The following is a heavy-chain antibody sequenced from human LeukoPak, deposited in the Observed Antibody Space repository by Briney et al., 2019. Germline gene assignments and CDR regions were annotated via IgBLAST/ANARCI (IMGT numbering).Heavy chain of an antibody. CDR1: GFTFSSYA. V-gene: IGHV3-23*01. CDR2: IRVSGGST. CDR3: ARVDDGSGSYYRAFDI. J-gene: IGHJ3*02. D-gene: IGHD3-10*01. Sequence: GGSLRLSCAASGFTFSSYAMSWVRQAPGKGLEWVSGIRVSGGSTYYADPVKGRFTISRDNSKNTLYLQMNSLRAEDTAVYYCARVDDGSGSYYRAFDIWGQGTMVTVSS.